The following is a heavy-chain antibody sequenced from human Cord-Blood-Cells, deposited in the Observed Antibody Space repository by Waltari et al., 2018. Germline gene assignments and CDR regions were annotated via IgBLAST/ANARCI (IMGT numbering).Heavy chain of an antibody. J-gene: IGHJ4*02. CDR2: IYYSGST. CDR1: GGSISSSSYS. D-gene: IGHD3-3*01. CDR3: ARAKYYDFWSGYYLGFDY. Sequence: QLQLQESGPGLVKPSETLSLTCTVSGGSISSSSYSWGWTRQPPGKGLEWIGSIYYSGSTYYNPSLKSRVTISVDTSKNQFSLKLSSVTAADTAVYYCARAKYYDFWSGYYLGFDYWGQGTLVTVSS. V-gene: IGHV4-39*01.